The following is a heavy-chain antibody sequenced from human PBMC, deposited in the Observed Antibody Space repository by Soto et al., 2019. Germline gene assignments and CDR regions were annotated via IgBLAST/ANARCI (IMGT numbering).Heavy chain of an antibody. CDR1: GYSFTSYW. CDR2: IYPGDSDT. CDR3: AIPPYDSSGWLGVGRESDFGY. J-gene: IGHJ4*02. D-gene: IGHD3-22*01. V-gene: IGHV5-51*01. Sequence: GESLKISCKGSGYSFTSYWIGWVRQMPGKGLEWMGIIYPGDSDTRYSPSFQGQVTLSADKSISTAYLQWSSLKASDTAMYYCAIPPYDSSGWLGVGRESDFGYWGQGTLVTVSS.